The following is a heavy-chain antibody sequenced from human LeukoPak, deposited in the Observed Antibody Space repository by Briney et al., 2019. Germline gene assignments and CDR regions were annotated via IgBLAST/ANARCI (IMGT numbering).Heavy chain of an antibody. CDR2: ISGSGDST. V-gene: IGHV3-23*01. D-gene: IGHD6-6*01. CDR3: AKDLLVSGWFDP. J-gene: IGHJ5*02. Sequence: GGSLRLSCAASGFTFSSYAMSWVRQAPGKGLEWVSAISGSGDSTYYADSVKGRFTISRDNSKNTLYLQMNSLRAEDTAVYYCAKDLLVSGWFDPWGQGTLVTVSS. CDR1: GFTFSSYA.